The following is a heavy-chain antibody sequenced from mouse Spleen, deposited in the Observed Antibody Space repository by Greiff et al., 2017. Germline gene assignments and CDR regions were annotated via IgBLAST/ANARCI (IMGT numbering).Heavy chain of an antibody. J-gene: IGHJ1*01. CDR1: GFTFSDFY. Sequence: EVMLVESGRGLVQSGRSLRLSCATSGFTFSDFYMEWVRQAPGKGLEWIAASRNKANDYTTEYSASVKGRFIVSRDTSQSILYLQMNALRAEDTAIYYCARDAPSYWYFDVWGAGTTVTVSS. CDR2: SRNKANDYTT. CDR3: ARDAPSYWYFDV. V-gene: IGHV7-1*01.